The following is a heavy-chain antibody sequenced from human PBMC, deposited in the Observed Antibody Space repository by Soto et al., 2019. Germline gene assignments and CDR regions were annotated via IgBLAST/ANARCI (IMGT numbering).Heavy chain of an antibody. CDR3: ATYHDSNWSNYRLGX. Sequence: GCLGLSFRTSGLIFRTYLMSWVRQAPGKGLEWVANIKTDGSEEYYADSVMGRFTISRDNTKNSLYLQMNSLRADDTAMYYWATYHDSNWSNYRLGXWRQVTLFTVS. CDR1: GLIFRTYL. CDR2: IKTDGSEE. D-gene: IGHD3-16*02. J-gene: IGHJ4*02. V-gene: IGHV3-7*01.